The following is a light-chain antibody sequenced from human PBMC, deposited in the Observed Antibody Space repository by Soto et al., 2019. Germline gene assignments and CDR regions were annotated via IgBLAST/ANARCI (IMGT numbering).Light chain of an antibody. CDR1: QIIGTN. Sequence: EIVLTQSPATLSVSPGEGATLSCRTSQIIGTNLAWYQQKPGQAPRLLIYGVFIRAPGFPVRFRGTGSGSEFTLTMSSLQSEDGALYFCQQYDKWPYTFGQGTNLELK. J-gene: IGKJ2*01. CDR2: GVF. CDR3: QQYDKWPYT. V-gene: IGKV3-15*01.